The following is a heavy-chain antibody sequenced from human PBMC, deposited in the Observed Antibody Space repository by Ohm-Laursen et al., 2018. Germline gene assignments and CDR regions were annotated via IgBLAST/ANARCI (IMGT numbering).Heavy chain of an antibody. D-gene: IGHD6-19*01. V-gene: IGHV4-4*07. CDR3: ARDGSGWYSH. J-gene: IGHJ4*02. Sequence: TLSLTCTVSGESISGYYWNWIRLPAGKGLEWIGRIYSSGNTIYNPSLKSRVTMSVDTSKNQFSLNLNSVTAADTAVYYCARDGSGWYSHWGQGTLVTVSS. CDR1: GESISGYY. CDR2: IYSSGNT.